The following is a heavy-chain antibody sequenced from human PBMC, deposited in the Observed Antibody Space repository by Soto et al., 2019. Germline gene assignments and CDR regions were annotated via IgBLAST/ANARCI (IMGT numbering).Heavy chain of an antibody. V-gene: IGHV3-11*01. CDR2: ISSSASSI. D-gene: IGHD6-6*01. J-gene: IGHJ4*02. CDR1: GFTFSDYY. CDR3: ARPLDYSSSALPGY. Sequence: QVQLVESGLGLVKPGGSLRLSCVAAGFTFSDYYMSWIRQAPGKGLEWVSYISSSASSIYYADSVKGRFTISRDNAKNSLYLQMNSLRADDTAVYYCARPLDYSSSALPGYWGQGTLVTVSS.